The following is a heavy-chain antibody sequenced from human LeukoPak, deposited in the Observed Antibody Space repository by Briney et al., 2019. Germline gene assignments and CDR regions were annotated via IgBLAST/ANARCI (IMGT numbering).Heavy chain of an antibody. CDR2: IYPGDSDI. J-gene: IGHJ5*01. CDR3: ARRRSDIIVVDS. CDR1: GYSFINYW. V-gene: IGHV5-51*01. Sequence: PGESLKISCQGSGYSFINYWIAWVRQMPGKGLEWMGIIYPGDSDIRYSPSFQGQVTISADKSISTAYLQWSSLKASDTAMYYCARRRSDIIVVDSSGQGTLVTVSS. D-gene: IGHD2-15*01.